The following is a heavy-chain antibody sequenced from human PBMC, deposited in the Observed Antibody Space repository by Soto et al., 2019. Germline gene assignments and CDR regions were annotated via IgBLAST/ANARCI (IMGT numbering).Heavy chain of an antibody. CDR1: GGSVSSNSAA. D-gene: IGHD2-2*01. V-gene: IGHV6-1*01. CDR3: ARVVSYQLLEEYYGMDA. J-gene: IGHJ6*02. CDR2: TYYRSKLYN. Sequence: SQTLSLPCAISGGSVSSNSAAWNWIRQSPARGLEWLGRTYYRSKLYNDYAVSVKSRITINPDTSKNQFSLQLNSVTPEDTAVYYCARVVSYQLLEEYYGMDAWGQGPTVTVSS.